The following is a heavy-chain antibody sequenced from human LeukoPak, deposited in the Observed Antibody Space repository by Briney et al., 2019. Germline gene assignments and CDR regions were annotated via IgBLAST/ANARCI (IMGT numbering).Heavy chain of an antibody. CDR1: GGSFSGYY. CDR3: ARVQSHYYYGSGSYYLNAFDI. V-gene: IGHV4-34*01. J-gene: IGHJ3*02. Sequence: PSETLSLTCAVYGGSFSGYYWSWIRQPPGKGLEWIGEINHSGSTNYNPSLKSRVTISVDTSKNQFSLKLSSVTAADTAVYYCARVQSHYYYGSGSYYLNAFDIWSQGTMVTVSS. CDR2: INHSGST. D-gene: IGHD3-10*01.